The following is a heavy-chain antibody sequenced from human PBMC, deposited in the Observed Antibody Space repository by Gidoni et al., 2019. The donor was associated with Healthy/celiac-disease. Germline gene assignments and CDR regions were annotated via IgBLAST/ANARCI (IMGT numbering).Heavy chain of an antibody. J-gene: IGHJ3*02. CDR2: ISSSISYI. D-gene: IGHD3-22*01. Sequence: EVQLVESGGGLVKPGGSLSLSCAASGFPFSTYSLNRVRQAPGKGLEWVSSISSSISYIYYADSVKGRFTISRDNAKNSLYLQMNSLRAEDTAVYYCARDPNYYDSSGYYSDDAFDIWGQGTMVTVSS. CDR1: GFPFSTYS. V-gene: IGHV3-21*01. CDR3: ARDPNYYDSSGYYSDDAFDI.